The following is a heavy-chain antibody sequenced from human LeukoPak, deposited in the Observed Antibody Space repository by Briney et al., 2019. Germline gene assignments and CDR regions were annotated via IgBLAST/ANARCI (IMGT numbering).Heavy chain of an antibody. CDR3: ARVYSDGYNSYFDY. Sequence: GGSLRLSCAASGFTFSDYYMSWIRQVPGKGLEWVSYISSSSSYTNYADSVKGRFTISRDNAKNSLYLQMNSLRAEDTAVYYCARVYSDGYNSYFDYWGRGTLVTVSS. J-gene: IGHJ4*02. D-gene: IGHD5-24*01. CDR2: ISSSSSYT. CDR1: GFTFSDYY. V-gene: IGHV3-11*05.